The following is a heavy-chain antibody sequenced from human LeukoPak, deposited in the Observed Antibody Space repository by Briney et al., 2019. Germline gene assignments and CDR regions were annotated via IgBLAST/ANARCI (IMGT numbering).Heavy chain of an antibody. V-gene: IGHV1-18*04. CDR1: GYIFTSNS. Sequence: ASVKVSCKPSGYIFTSNSISWERQAPGQGLEWMGWISTFNGYTNYAKNLQGRVTMTRDTSTRTVYMEMRNMRSDDTAVYYCARGEFYYDLWGQGTLVTVSS. CDR3: ARGEFYYDL. D-gene: IGHD3-16*01. CDR2: ISTFNGYT. J-gene: IGHJ4*02.